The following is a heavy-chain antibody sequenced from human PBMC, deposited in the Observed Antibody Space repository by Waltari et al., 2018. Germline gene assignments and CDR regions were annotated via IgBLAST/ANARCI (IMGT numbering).Heavy chain of an antibody. CDR2: INHSGST. V-gene: IGHV4-34*01. Sequence: QVQLQQWGAGLLKPSETLSLTCAVYGGSFSGYYWSWIRQPPGKGLEWIGEINHSGSTNYNPSLKSRVTISVDTSKNQFSLKLSSVTAADTAVYYCARDGAAGTRGGADYWGQGTLVTVSS. J-gene: IGHJ4*02. CDR3: ARDGAAGTRGGADY. CDR1: GGSFSGYY. D-gene: IGHD6-13*01.